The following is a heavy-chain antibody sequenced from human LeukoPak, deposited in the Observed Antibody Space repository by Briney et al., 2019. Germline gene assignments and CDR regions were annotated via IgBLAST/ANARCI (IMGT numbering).Heavy chain of an antibody. Sequence: GGSLRLSRAASGFTFSSYSMNWVRQAPGKGLEWVSSISSSSSYIYYADSVKGRFTISRDNDKNSLYLQMNSLRAEDTAVYYCAREDYGDYGWFDPWGQGTLVTVSS. CDR1: GFTFSSYS. J-gene: IGHJ5*02. D-gene: IGHD4-17*01. CDR3: AREDYGDYGWFDP. V-gene: IGHV3-21*01. CDR2: ISSSSSYI.